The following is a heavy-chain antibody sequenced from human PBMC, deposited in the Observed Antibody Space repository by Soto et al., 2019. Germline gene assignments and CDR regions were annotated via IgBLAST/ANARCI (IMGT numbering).Heavy chain of an antibody. CDR1: GGSISSSNW. V-gene: IGHV4-4*02. Sequence: PSETLSLTCAVSGGSISSSNWWSWVRQPPGKGLEWIGEIYHSGSTNYNPSLKSRVTISVDKSKNQFSLKLSSVTAADTAVYYCASAPFRAEAGYSSSWYADYYYYYGMDVWGQGTTVTVSS. CDR3: ASAPFRAEAGYSSSWYADYYYYYGMDV. J-gene: IGHJ6*02. CDR2: IYHSGST. D-gene: IGHD6-13*01.